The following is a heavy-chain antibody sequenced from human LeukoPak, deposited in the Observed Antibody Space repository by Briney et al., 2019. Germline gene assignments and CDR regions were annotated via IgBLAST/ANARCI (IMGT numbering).Heavy chain of an antibody. V-gene: IGHV3-48*02. Sequence: PGGSLRLSCAASGFTFSTYRMIWLRQAPGKGLEGISYITGSSRTIYYADSVKGRFTIYRDKAKNSLFLQMNSLRDEDTAIYYCARDRGTGWAIDYWGQGTLVTVSS. CDR1: GFTFSTYR. J-gene: IGHJ4*02. CDR3: ARDRGTGWAIDY. CDR2: ITGSSRTI. D-gene: IGHD6-19*01.